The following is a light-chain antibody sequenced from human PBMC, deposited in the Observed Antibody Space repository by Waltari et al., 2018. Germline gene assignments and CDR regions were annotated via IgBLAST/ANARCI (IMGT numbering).Light chain of an antibody. CDR2: AAS. V-gene: IGKV1-27*01. Sequence: DIQMTKSPSSLSASVGARATITGRASQGISNYLAWYQEKPGKVPKLLIYAASTLQSGVPSRFSGSGSGTDFTLTISSLQPEDVATYYCQKYNSAPLTFGGGTKVGIK. J-gene: IGKJ4*01. CDR3: QKYNSAPLT. CDR1: QGISNY.